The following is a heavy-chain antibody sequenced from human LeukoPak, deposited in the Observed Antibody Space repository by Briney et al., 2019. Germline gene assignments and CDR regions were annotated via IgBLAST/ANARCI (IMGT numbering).Heavy chain of an antibody. CDR1: GYSFTSYW. CDR3: ARMGCSSTSCYTGSGWFDP. J-gene: IGHJ5*02. V-gene: IGHV5-51*01. CDR2: IYPGDSDT. Sequence: GESLKISCKGSGYSFTSYWIGWVRQMPGKGLEWMGIIYPGDSDTRYSPSFQGQVTISADKSISTAYLQWSSLKASDTAMYYCARMGCSSTSCYTGSGWFDPWGQGTLVTVSS. D-gene: IGHD2-2*02.